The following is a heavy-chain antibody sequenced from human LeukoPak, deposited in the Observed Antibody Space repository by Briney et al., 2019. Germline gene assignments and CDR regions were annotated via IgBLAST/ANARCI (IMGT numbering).Heavy chain of an antibody. CDR1: GFTFNSYG. CDR3: AKDHSLYSYGPDYYFDY. V-gene: IGHV3-30*18. Sequence: PGGSLSLSCAASGFTFNSYGMHWVRQAPGKGLEWVAFLSYDGYRKFYVDSVKGRFTISRDNSRNTLFLQMSTLRAEDTALYYCAKDHSLYSYGPDYYFDYWGQGTLVTVSS. D-gene: IGHD5-18*01. J-gene: IGHJ4*02. CDR2: LSYDGYRK.